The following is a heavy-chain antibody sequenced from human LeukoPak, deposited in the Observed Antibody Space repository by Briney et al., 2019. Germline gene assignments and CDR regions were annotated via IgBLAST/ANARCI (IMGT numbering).Heavy chain of an antibody. CDR3: ATYKHQLRTVYFDY. D-gene: IGHD1-1*01. CDR1: GFTFSSYW. V-gene: IGHV3-7*02. CDR2: IKQDGSDK. J-gene: IGHJ4*02. Sequence: PGGSLRLSCAASGFTFSSYWMSWVRQAPGKGLEWVANIKQDGSDKNYVDSVKGRFTISEDNAKNLLSLEMNGLRAEDTAVYYCATYKHQLRTVYFDYWGQGTLVTVSS.